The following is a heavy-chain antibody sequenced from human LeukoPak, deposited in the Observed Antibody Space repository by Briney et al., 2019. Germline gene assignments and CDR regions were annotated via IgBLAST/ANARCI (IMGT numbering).Heavy chain of an antibody. CDR3: ARDRTRGSGSYPNWFYP. CDR2: INHSGST. J-gene: IGHJ5*02. D-gene: IGHD3-10*01. CDR1: GGSFSGYY. V-gene: IGHV4-34*01. Sequence: PSETLSLTCAVYGGSFSGYYWSWIRQPPGKGLEWIGEINHSGSTNYNPSLKSRVTISVDTSKNQFSLKLSSVTAADTAVYYCARDRTRGSGSYPNWFYPWGQGTLVTVSS.